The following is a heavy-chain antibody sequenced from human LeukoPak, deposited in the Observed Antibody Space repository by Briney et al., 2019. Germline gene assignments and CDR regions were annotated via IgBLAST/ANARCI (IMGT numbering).Heavy chain of an antibody. J-gene: IGHJ4*02. Sequence: GGSLRLSCAASRFTVSSNSMSWVRQAPGKGLERGSVIYSGGSTYYADSVKGRFTISRHNSKNTLYLQMNSLRAEDTAVYYCARGVATPYRGDYWGQGTLVTVSS. V-gene: IGHV3-53*04. D-gene: IGHD5-12*01. CDR2: IYSGGST. CDR1: RFTVSSNS. CDR3: ARGVATPYRGDY.